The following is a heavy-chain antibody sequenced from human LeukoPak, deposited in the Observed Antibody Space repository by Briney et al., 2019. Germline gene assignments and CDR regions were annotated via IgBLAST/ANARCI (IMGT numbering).Heavy chain of an antibody. CDR3: ARVVGWKGVY. J-gene: IGHJ4*02. CDR2: IYHSGST. CDR1: GGSISSYY. V-gene: IGHV4-59*12. D-gene: IGHD1-1*01. Sequence: SETLSLTCTVSGGSISSYYWSWIRQPPGKGLEWIGYIYHSGSTYYNPSLKSRVTISVDTSKNQFSLKLSSVTAADTAVYYCARVVGWKGVYWGQGTLVTVSS.